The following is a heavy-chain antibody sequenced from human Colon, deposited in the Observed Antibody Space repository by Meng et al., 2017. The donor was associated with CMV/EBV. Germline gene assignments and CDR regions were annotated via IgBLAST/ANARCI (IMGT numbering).Heavy chain of an antibody. J-gene: IGHJ4*02. V-gene: IGHV1-2*02. CDR1: GYTFTGYY. Sequence: ASVKVSCKASGYTFTGYYMHWVRQAPGQGLEWMGWINPNSGGTNYAQKFQGRVTMTRDTSISTAYMELNRLRSDDTAVYYCARAPLVGATKVDYWGQGTLVTVSS. CDR3: ARAPLVGATKVDY. D-gene: IGHD1-26*01. CDR2: INPNSGGT.